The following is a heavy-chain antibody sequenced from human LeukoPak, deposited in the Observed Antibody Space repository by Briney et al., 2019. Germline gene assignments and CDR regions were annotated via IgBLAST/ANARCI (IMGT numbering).Heavy chain of an antibody. J-gene: IGHJ4*02. CDR1: GFSLDNYW. CDR2: IKPDGTET. D-gene: IGHD1-26*01. Sequence: GGSLRPSCAASGFSLDNYWMTWVRQTPGKGLEWVANIKPDGTETHYMDSVEGRFTISRDNAKNSLFLQMNSLGVDDTAVYYCARERVVGATDFDYWGQGTLVTVSS. CDR3: ARERVVGATDFDY. V-gene: IGHV3-7*01.